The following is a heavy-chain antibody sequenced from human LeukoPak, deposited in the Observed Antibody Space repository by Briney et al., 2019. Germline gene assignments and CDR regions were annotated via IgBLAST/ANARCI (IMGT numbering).Heavy chain of an antibody. CDR2: VSDSGTDT. CDR1: GFTFRNHA. D-gene: IGHD6-6*01. V-gene: IGHV3-23*01. Sequence: GGSLRLSCAAPGFTFRNHAMSWVRQAPGKGLEWVLAVSDSGTDTYYADSVKGRFTISRDNSKNTVYLQMNSLRVDDTAMYFCAKRVPYSSSSVYFDDWGRGTQVTVSS. CDR3: AKRVPYSSSSVYFDD. J-gene: IGHJ4*02.